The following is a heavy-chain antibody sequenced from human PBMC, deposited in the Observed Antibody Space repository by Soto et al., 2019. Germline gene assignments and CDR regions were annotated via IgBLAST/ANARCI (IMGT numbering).Heavy chain of an antibody. D-gene: IGHD3-10*01. Sequence: LSLTCTVSGGSISSGGYYWSWIRQHPGKGLEWIGYIYYSGSTYYNPSLKSRVTISVGTSKNQFSLKLSSVTAADTAVYYCARGNYGSGSYFFDYWGQGTLVTVSS. CDR1: GGSISSGGYY. CDR2: IYYSGST. CDR3: ARGNYGSGSYFFDY. V-gene: IGHV4-31*03. J-gene: IGHJ4*02.